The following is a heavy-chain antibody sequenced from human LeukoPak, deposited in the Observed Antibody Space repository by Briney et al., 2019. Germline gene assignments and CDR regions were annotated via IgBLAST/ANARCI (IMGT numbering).Heavy chain of an antibody. D-gene: IGHD5-24*01. CDR1: GGSISNW. V-gene: IGHV4-4*02. CDR3: ARHMEMTGTRGFPD. Sequence: SGTLSLTCAVSGGSISNWWSSVRQPPGKGLECQSGRTNYNPSLKSRVFISVDNSKNQFSLNLRSVTAADTAVYYCARHMEMTGTRGFPDWGQGTLVTVSS. CDR2: QSGRT. J-gene: IGHJ1*01.